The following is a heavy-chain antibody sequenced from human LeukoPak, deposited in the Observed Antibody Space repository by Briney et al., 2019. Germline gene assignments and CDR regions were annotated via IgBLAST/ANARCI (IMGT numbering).Heavy chain of an antibody. CDR1: GGSFSGYY. V-gene: IGHV4-34*01. CDR3: ARVVGGWYGNDY. D-gene: IGHD6-19*01. Sequence: SETLSLTCAVHGGSFSGYYWSWIRQPPGKGLEWIGEINHSGSTNCNPSLKSRVTISVDTSKNQFSLKLSSVTAADTAVYYCARVVGGWYGNDYWGQGTLVTVSS. J-gene: IGHJ4*02. CDR2: INHSGST.